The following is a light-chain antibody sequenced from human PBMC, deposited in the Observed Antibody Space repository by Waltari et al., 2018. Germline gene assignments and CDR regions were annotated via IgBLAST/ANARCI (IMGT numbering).Light chain of an antibody. Sequence: QSALTQPASVSGSPGQLITISCPGTSSDVGGYNYVSWYQQPPGKAPKLMIYDVSKRPSGVSNRFSGSKSGNTASLTISGLQAEDEADYYCSSYTSSSTWVFGGGTKLTVL. CDR2: DVS. CDR1: SSDVGGYNY. J-gene: IGLJ2*01. V-gene: IGLV2-14*01. CDR3: SSYTSSSTWV.